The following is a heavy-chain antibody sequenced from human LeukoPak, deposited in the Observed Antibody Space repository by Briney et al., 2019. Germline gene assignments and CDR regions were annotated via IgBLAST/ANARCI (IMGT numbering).Heavy chain of an antibody. CDR3: ARLPQGSGTYYFDN. CDR1: GFTFSDYY. Sequence: GGSLRLSCAASGFTFSDYYMSWIRQAPGKGLEWVAWISRGGDAIYYADSVKGRFTISRDNAKNSLYLQMNSLRADDTAVHNCARLPQGSGTYYFDNWGQGILVTVSS. D-gene: IGHD3-10*01. V-gene: IGHV3-11*01. CDR2: ISRGGDAI. J-gene: IGHJ4*02.